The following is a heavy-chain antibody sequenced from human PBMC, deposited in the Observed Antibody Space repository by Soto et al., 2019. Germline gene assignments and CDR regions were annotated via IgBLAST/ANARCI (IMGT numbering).Heavy chain of an antibody. J-gene: IGHJ4*02. D-gene: IGHD6-19*01. CDR1: GYPLTDYY. CDR2: INPNSGAT. V-gene: IGHV1-2*02. CDR3: AREGDASGWFAY. Sequence: QVQLVQSGAEVKKPGASVKVSCKASGYPLTDYYMHWVRQAPGQGPEWLGWINPNSGATKYAQNCQGRVTMTRDTSITTVYLELSGLRSDDTAIYYCAREGDASGWFAYWGQGTLVTVSS.